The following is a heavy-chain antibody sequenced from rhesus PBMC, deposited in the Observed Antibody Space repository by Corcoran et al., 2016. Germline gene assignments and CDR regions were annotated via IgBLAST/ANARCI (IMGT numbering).Heavy chain of an antibody. CDR3: ARAGDYNIWTGYYFFDY. CDR1: GGSISSGYA. V-gene: IGHV4-76*01. J-gene: IGHJ4*01. CDR2: IYGSSGST. D-gene: IGHD3-3*01. Sequence: QVYLQESGPGVVTPSETLSLTCAVSGGSISSGYACSLLRQPPGPGLEWSGYIYGSSGSTNYNPSLKNRVTISKDASKNQFSLKLSSVTAADTAVYYCARAGDYNIWTGYYFFDYWGQGVLVTVSS.